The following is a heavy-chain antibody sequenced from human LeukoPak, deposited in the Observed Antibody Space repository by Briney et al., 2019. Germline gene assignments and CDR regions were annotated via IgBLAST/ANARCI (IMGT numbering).Heavy chain of an antibody. Sequence: PGGSLRLSCAASGFTFYDYAMHWVRQVPGKGLEWVSLISGDGDYTYYADSVKGRFTISRDNSKYSLYLQMNSLRTEDTALYYCAKDMYSSSSSHFDYWGQGTLVTVSS. V-gene: IGHV3-43*02. J-gene: IGHJ4*02. CDR3: AKDMYSSSSSHFDY. D-gene: IGHD6-6*01. CDR1: GFTFYDYA. CDR2: ISGDGDYT.